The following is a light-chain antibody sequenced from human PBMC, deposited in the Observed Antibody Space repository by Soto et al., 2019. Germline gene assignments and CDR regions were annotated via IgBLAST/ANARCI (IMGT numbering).Light chain of an antibody. V-gene: IGLV2-14*01. CDR2: DVS. CDR1: SRDVGGYNS. CDR3: SSYTTGGSYV. Sequence: QSALTQPASVSGSPGLSIAISCTGTSRDVGGYNSVSWYQQQPGKVPKLIIYDVSSRPSGVSNRFSGSKSGNTASLTISGLQDEDEGDYYCSSYTTGGSYVFGTGTKVTVL. J-gene: IGLJ1*01.